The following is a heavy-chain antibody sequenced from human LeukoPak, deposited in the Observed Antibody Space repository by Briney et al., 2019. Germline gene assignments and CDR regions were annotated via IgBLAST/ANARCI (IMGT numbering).Heavy chain of an antibody. CDR2: INHSGST. Sequence: SETLSLTCAVYGGSFSGYYWSWIRQPPGKGLEWIGEINHSGSTNYNPSLKSRVTISVDTSKNQFSLKLSSVTAADAAVYYCAREWRRWLQSKQYYGMDVWGQGTTVTVSS. D-gene: IGHD5-24*01. V-gene: IGHV4-34*09. CDR3: AREWRRWLQSKQYYGMDV. CDR1: GGSFSGYY. J-gene: IGHJ6*02.